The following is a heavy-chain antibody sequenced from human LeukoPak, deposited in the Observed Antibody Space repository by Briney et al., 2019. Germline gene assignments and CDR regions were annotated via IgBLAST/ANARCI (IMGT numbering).Heavy chain of an antibody. CDR2: ISAYNGNT. Sequence: ASVKVSCKASGYTFTSYDINWVRQATGQGLEWMGWISAYNGNTNYAQKLQGRVTMTTDTSTSTAYMELRSLRSDDTAVYYCARVSVASRKGPKVGYFDYWGQGTLVTVSS. D-gene: IGHD2-15*01. CDR1: GYTFTSYD. CDR3: ARVSVASRKGPKVGYFDY. J-gene: IGHJ4*02. V-gene: IGHV1-18*01.